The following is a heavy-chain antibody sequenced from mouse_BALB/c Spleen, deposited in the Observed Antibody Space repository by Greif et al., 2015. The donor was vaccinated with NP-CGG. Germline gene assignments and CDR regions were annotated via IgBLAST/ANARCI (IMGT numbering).Heavy chain of an antibody. Sequence: VQLKDSGGGLVQPGGSRKLSCAASGFTFSSFGMHWVRQAPEKGLEWVAYISSGSSTIYYADTVKGRFTISRDNPKNTLFLQMTCLRLEHTYMYYCVRVASFTVVSKYSMDYWGQGTSLPFSP. V-gene: IGHV5-17*02. CDR3: VRVASFTVVSKYSMDY. CDR1: GFTFSSFG. J-gene: IGHJ4*01. CDR2: ISSGSSTI. D-gene: IGHD1-1*01.